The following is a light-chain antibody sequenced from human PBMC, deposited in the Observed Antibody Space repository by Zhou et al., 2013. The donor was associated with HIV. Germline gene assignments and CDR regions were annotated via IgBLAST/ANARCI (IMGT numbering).Light chain of an antibody. Sequence: QSALTQPASVSGSPGQSITISCTGTSSDVGGYNYVSWYQQHPGKAPKLMIYDVSNRPSGVSNRFSGSKSGNTASLTISGLQAEDESDYYCSSYTGTSTLXVFGRRDQADRP. CDR2: DVS. CDR3: SSYTGTSTLXV. J-gene: IGLJ2*01. V-gene: IGLV2-14*03. CDR1: SSDVGGYNY.